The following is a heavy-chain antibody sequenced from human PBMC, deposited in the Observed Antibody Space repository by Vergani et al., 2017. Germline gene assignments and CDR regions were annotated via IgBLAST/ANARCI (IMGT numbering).Heavy chain of an antibody. J-gene: IGHJ6*03. CDR1: GFTFSSYG. CDR2: IWYDGSNK. D-gene: IGHD6-6*01. V-gene: IGHV3-33*01. CDR3: ARVGIAAGPGYYYYYYMDV. Sequence: QVQLVESGGGVVQPGRSLRLSCAASGFTFSSYGMHWVRQAPGKGLEWVAVIWYDGSNKYYADSVKGRFTISRDNSKNTLYLQMNSLRAEDTAVYYCARVGIAAGPGYYYYYYMDVWGKGTTVTVSS.